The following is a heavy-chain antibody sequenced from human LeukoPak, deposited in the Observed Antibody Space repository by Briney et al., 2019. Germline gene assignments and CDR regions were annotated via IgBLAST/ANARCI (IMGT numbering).Heavy chain of an antibody. CDR3: ARDRGYDILTGYYRSVFDY. Sequence: PGGSLRLSCAASGFTFSDYYMSWIRQAPGKGLEWVSYISSSGSTIYYADSVKGRFTISRDNAKNSLYLQMNSLRAEDTAVYYCARDRGYDILTGYYRSVFDYWGQGTLATVSS. CDR1: GFTFSDYY. V-gene: IGHV3-11*01. J-gene: IGHJ4*02. D-gene: IGHD3-9*01. CDR2: ISSSGSTI.